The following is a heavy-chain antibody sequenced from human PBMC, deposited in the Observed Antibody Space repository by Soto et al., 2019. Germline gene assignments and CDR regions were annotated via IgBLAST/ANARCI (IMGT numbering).Heavy chain of an antibody. V-gene: IGHV3-11*06. Sequence: GGSLRLSCVGSDFSLSGFYMSWVRQAPGKGLEWLSFISMSGSYKTYAASVEGRFTISRDNVKNILYLQMDSLRVEDTAVYYCASRGHCSNGQCHPFDYWGQGTQVTVSS. J-gene: IGHJ4*02. CDR2: ISMSGSYK. CDR3: ASRGHCSNGQCHPFDY. D-gene: IGHD2-8*01. CDR1: DFSLSGFY.